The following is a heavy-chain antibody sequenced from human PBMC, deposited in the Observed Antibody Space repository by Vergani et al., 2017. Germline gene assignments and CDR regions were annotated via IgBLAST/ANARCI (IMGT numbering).Heavy chain of an antibody. CDR2: IYYSGST. CDR1: GGSISSYY. Sequence: QVQLQESGPGLVKPSETLSLTCTVSGGSISSYYWSWIRQPPGKGLEWIGYIYYSGSTNYNPSLKSRGTISVDTSKNQFSLKLSSVTAADTAVYYCARQPYYYYGMDVWGQGTTVTVSS. CDR3: ARQPYYYYGMDV. V-gene: IGHV4-59*01. J-gene: IGHJ6*02.